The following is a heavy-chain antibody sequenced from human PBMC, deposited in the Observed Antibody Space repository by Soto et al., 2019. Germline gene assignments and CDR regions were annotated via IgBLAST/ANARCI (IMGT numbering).Heavy chain of an antibody. Sequence: SETLSLTCTVSGGSISSSSYYWGWIRQPPGKGLEWIGSIYYSGSAYYNPSLKSRVTISVDTSKNQFSLKLSSVTAADTAVYYCARGQRYSSSWYWGLGYWFDPWGQGTLVTVSS. CDR2: IYYSGSA. D-gene: IGHD6-13*01. CDR3: ARGQRYSSSWYWGLGYWFDP. J-gene: IGHJ5*02. V-gene: IGHV4-39*01. CDR1: GGSISSSSYY.